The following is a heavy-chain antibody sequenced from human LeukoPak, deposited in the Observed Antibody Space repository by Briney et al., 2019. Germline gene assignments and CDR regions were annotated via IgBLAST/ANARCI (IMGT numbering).Heavy chain of an antibody. CDR1: GGSFSGYY. CDR3: ATYGSGSYYAFDI. CDR2: INHSGST. D-gene: IGHD3-10*01. J-gene: IGHJ3*02. Sequence: SETLSLTCAVYGGSFSGYYWSWIRQPPGKGLEWIGEINHSGSTNYNPSLKSRVTISADTSKNQFSLKLSSVTAADTAVYYCATYGSGSYYAFDIWGQGTMVTVSS. V-gene: IGHV4-34*01.